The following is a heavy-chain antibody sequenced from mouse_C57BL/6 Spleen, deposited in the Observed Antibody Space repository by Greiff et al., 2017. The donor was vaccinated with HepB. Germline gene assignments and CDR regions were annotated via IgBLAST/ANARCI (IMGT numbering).Heavy chain of an antibody. Sequence: VQLKESVAELVRPGASVKLSCTASGFNVKNTYMHWVKQRPEQGLEWIGRIDPANGNTKYAPKFQGKATITADTSSNTAYLQLSSLTSEDTAIYYCAFITTVVAPYFDYWGQGTTLTVSS. CDR2: IDPANGNT. CDR3: AFITTVVAPYFDY. CDR1: GFNVKNTY. D-gene: IGHD1-1*01. J-gene: IGHJ2*01. V-gene: IGHV14-3*01.